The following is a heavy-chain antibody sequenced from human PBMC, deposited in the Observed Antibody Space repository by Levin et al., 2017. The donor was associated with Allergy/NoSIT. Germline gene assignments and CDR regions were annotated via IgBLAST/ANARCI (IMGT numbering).Heavy chain of an antibody. J-gene: IGHJ4*02. CDR1: GFTFSSYW. CDR3: ARGAYTAVYYFDY. V-gene: IGHV3-74*01. CDR2: INSDGSST. D-gene: IGHD4-11*01. Sequence: GGSLRLSCAASGFTFSSYWMHWVRQAPGKGLVWVSRINSDGSSTSYADSVKGRFTISRDNAKNTLYLQMNSLRAEDTAVYYCARGAYTAVYYFDYWGQGTLVTVSA.